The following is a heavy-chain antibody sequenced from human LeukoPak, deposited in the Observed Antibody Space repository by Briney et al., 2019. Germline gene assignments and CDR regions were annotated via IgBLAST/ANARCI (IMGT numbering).Heavy chain of an antibody. D-gene: IGHD3-3*01. CDR2: INPNSGGT. CDR3: ARSITIFGVVTPTHYFDY. V-gene: IGHV1-2*02. Sequence: AASVKVSCKASGYTFTGYYMHWVRQAPGQGLEWMGWINPNSGGTNYAQKFQGRVTMTRDTSISTAYMELSRLRSDDTAVYYCARSITIFGVVTPTHYFDYWGQGTLVTVSS. CDR1: GYTFTGYY. J-gene: IGHJ4*02.